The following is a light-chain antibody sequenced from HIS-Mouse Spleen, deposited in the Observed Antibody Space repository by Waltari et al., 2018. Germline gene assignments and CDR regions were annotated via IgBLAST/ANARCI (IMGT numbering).Light chain of an antibody. J-gene: IGLJ2*01. CDR2: NDS. CDR1: KLGDKY. Sequence: SYELTQPPSVSVSPGQTASITCSGDKLGDKYACWYPQKPGQYPVLVIYNDSKRPSGIPERFSGSNSGNTATLTISGTQAMDEADYYCQAWDSSTVVFGGGTKLTVL. CDR3: QAWDSSTVV. V-gene: IGLV3-1*01.